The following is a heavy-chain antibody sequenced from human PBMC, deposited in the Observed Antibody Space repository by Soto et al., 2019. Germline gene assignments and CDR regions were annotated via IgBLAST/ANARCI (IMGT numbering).Heavy chain of an antibody. CDR1: GYSVNDYF. CDR3: ARIKWGLDYYNGMDV. Sequence: QVQLVQSGAEVKKSGASVKVSCKASGYSVNDYFIQWVRQAPGQGLEWVAWINPKTAATNYAKKFQGRVSLTWDTSFSTAYMEVTRLRPDDTAVYYCARIKWGLDYYNGMDVWGQGTTVIVSS. D-gene: IGHD1-26*01. V-gene: IGHV1-2*02. J-gene: IGHJ6*02. CDR2: INPKTAAT.